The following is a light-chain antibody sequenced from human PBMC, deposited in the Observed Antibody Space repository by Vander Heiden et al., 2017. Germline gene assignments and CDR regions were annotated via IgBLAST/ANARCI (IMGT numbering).Light chain of an antibody. CDR2: ATS. V-gene: IGKV1-39*01. CDR1: QNIKNY. Sequence: DIQMTQSPSSLSASVGDRVTITCRASQNIKNYLNWYQQKPGKAPNLLIYATSSLQSGVPSRFSGSASATDFTLTISMLHPEDSTTYYCQQSDSAPYTFGGGTKLEIK. CDR3: QQSDSAPYT. J-gene: IGKJ4*01.